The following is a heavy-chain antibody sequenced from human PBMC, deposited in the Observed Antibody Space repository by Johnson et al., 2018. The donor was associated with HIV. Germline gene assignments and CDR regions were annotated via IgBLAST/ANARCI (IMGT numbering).Heavy chain of an antibody. CDR2: ISYDGSNK. J-gene: IGHJ3*02. CDR1: GFTFSSYW. V-gene: IGHV3-30*03. CDR3: PVDTEAFAI. D-gene: IGHD1-14*01. Sequence: QVQLVESGGGLVQPGGSLRLSCAASGFTFSSYWMSWVRQAPGKGLEWVAVISYDGSNKYYADSVKGRFTISRDNSKNTLYLQMNSLRAEDTAVYYCPVDTEAFAIWGQGTMVTVSS.